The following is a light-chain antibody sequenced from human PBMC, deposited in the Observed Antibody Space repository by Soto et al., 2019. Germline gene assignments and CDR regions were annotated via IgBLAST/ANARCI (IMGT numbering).Light chain of an antibody. CDR1: QTGFDSSNNNDF. CDR3: QQYYSTPRT. J-gene: IGKJ1*01. Sequence: XXQSPXXXAVSLGGRATINCKSSQTGFDSSNNNDFLTWYQQKPGQPPKLLIYWASTREFGVPDRFSGSGSGTDFTLTISSLQAEDVAVYYCQQYYSTPRTFGHGTKVDI. V-gene: IGKV4-1*01. CDR2: WAS.